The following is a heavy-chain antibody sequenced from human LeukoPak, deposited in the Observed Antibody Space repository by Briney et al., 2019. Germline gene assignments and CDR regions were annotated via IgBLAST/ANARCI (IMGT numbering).Heavy chain of an antibody. V-gene: IGHV3-33*01. CDR1: GFTFSSYG. CDR2: IWYDGSNK. J-gene: IGHJ5*02. CDR3: GRDSSSPVMGNWFDP. D-gene: IGHD2-2*01. Sequence: PGGSLRLSCAASGFTFSSYGMHWVRQAPGKGLEWVAVIWYDGSNKYYADSVKGRFTISRDNSKNTLYLQMNSLRTEDTAVYYCGRDSSSPVMGNWFDPWGQGTLVTVSS.